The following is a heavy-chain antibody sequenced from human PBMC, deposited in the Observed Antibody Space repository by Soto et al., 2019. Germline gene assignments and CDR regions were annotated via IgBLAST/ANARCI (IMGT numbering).Heavy chain of an antibody. V-gene: IGHV1-18*01. CDR2: ISAYNGNT. CDR1: GYTFTSYG. Sequence: ASVKVSCKASGYTFTSYGISWVRQAPGQGLEWMGWISAYNGNTNYAQKLQGRVTMTTDTSTSTAYMELRSLRSDDTAVYYCARVDFSLRSDKLFWDYWGQGTLVTVSS. J-gene: IGHJ4*02. CDR3: ARVDFSLRSDKLFWDY. D-gene: IGHD5-12*01.